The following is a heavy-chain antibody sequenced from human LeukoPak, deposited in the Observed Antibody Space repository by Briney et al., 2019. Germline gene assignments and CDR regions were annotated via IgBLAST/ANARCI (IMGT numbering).Heavy chain of an antibody. CDR3: ARANPVYGDFDY. CDR1: GLAVSDNY. D-gene: IGHD4-17*01. J-gene: IGHJ4*02. V-gene: IGHV3-53*01. Sequence: PGGSLRLSCAVSGLAVSDNYMSWVRQAPGKGLEWVSLLFPDGNTHYADSVQGRLSISRDNSRNTLYLDMSSLRTEDTAVYFCARANPVYGDFDYCGQGTLVTVSS. CDR2: LFPDGNT.